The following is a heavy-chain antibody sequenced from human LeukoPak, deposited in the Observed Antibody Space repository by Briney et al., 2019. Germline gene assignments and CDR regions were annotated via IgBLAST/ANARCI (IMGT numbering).Heavy chain of an antibody. D-gene: IGHD1-26*01. V-gene: IGHV4-59*12. J-gene: IGHJ4*02. CDR3: ARGRGSYRLYYFDY. CDR1: GGSISSYY. CDR2: IFYNVYT. Sequence: SESLSLTCSVSGGSISSYYWTWIRQSPGKGLEYVAYIFYNVYTDYNPSLKSRVTISVDTSKNQFSLKLSSVTAADTAVYYCARGRGSYRLYYFDYWGQGTLVTVSS.